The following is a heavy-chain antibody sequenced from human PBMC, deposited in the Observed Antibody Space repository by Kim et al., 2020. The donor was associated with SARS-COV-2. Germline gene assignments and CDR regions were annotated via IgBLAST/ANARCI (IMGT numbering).Heavy chain of an antibody. J-gene: IGHJ4*02. D-gene: IGHD1-26*01. V-gene: IGHV1-18*01. CDR2: T. CDR3: ARDRGGNHFDY. Sequence: TNKAQKLQGRITMTTETSQSTAYMELRSLRSDDTAVYYCARDRGGNHFDYWGQGTLVTVSS.